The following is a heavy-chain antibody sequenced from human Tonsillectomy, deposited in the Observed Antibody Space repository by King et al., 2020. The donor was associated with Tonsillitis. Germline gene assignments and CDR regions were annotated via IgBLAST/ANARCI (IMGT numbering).Heavy chain of an antibody. J-gene: IGHJ6*02. Sequence: VQLQQSGPRLVKPSQTLSLTCAISGDSVSSNSAAWTWIRQSPSRGLEWLGRTYYRSKWYNDYAVSVKSRITINPDTSKNQFSLQLNSVTPEDTAVYYCAREGPYCSSTSCYGDYDYYYYGMDVWGQGTTVTVSS. D-gene: IGHD2-2*01. CDR2: TYYRSKWYN. CDR1: GDSVSSNSAA. V-gene: IGHV6-1*01. CDR3: AREGPYCSSTSCYGDYDYYYYGMDV.